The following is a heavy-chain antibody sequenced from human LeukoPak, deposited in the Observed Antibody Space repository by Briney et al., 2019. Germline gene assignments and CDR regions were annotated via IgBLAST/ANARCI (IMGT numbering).Heavy chain of an antibody. J-gene: IGHJ3*02. CDR3: AAPSLNDILTGPSGAFDI. V-gene: IGHV1-69*08. CDR1: GGTFSRQS. CDR2: IIPMFATT. Sequence: SVKVSCKASGGTFSRQSISWVRQVPGQGLEWMGRIIPMFATTNYAQKFQERVTITRDMSTSTAYMELSSLRSEDTAVYYCAAPSLNDILTGPSGAFDIWGQGTMVTVSS. D-gene: IGHD3-9*01.